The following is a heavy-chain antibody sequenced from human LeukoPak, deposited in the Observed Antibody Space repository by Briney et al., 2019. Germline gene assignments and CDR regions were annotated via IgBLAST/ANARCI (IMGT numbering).Heavy chain of an antibody. J-gene: IGHJ3*02. CDR1: GFTFSSYS. D-gene: IGHD1-26*01. V-gene: IGHV3-21*01. CDR3: ARLPSSDAFDI. CDR2: ISSSSSYI. Sequence: PGGSLRLSCAASGFTFSSYSMNWVRQAPGKGLEWVSSISSSSSYIYYADSVKGRFTISRDNAKNSLYLQMNSLRTEDTAVYYCARLPSSDAFDIWGQGTMVTVSS.